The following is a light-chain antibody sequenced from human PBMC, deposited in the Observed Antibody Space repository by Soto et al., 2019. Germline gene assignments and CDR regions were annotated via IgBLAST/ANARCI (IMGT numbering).Light chain of an antibody. CDR1: SSNIGNNY. CDR2: DNN. J-gene: IGLJ3*02. CDR3: ATWDSSVSAWL. V-gene: IGLV1-51*01. Sequence: QSVLTQPPSVSAAPGQKVTISCSGSSSNIGNNYVSWYQHLPGTVPRLLIYDNNKRPSGIPDRFSGSKSGTSATLGITRLQTGDEADYYCATWDSSVSAWLFGEGNKVTVL.